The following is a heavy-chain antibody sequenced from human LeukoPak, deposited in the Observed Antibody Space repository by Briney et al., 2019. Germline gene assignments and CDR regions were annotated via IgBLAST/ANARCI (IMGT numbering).Heavy chain of an antibody. CDR2: IYYSGST. Sequence: SETLSLTCTVSGGSISSYYWSRIRQPPGKGLEWIGYIYYSGSTNYNPSLKSRVTISVDTSKNQFSLKLSSVTAADTAVYYCARDYHRDNWFDPWGQGTLVTVSS. CDR1: GGSISSYY. CDR3: ARDYHRDNWFDP. J-gene: IGHJ5*02. V-gene: IGHV4-59*01.